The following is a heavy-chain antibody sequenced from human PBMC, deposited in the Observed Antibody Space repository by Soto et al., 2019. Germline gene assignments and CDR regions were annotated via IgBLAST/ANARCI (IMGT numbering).Heavy chain of an antibody. J-gene: IGHJ4*02. V-gene: IGHV4-34*01. Sequence: QVQLQQWGAGLLKPSETLSLTCAVYGGSFSGYYWSWIRQPPGKGLEWIGEINHSGSTNYNPSLKSRVTISVDTSKNQFSLKLSSVTAADTAVYYCARGRVRLGFWSGYYTFDYWGQGTLVTVSS. CDR2: INHSGST. CDR1: GGSFSGYY. D-gene: IGHD3-3*01. CDR3: ARGRVRLGFWSGYYTFDY.